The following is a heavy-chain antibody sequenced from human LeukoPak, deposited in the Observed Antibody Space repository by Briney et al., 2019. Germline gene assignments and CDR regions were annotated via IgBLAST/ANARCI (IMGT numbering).Heavy chain of an antibody. CDR3: ARGGDYYGSGTYYAFDP. CDR1: GYTFTSYG. CDR2: ISAYNGNT. D-gene: IGHD3-10*01. V-gene: IGHV1-18*01. Sequence: ASVKVSCKASGYTFTSYGISWVRQAPGQGLEWMGWISAYNGNTNYAQKVQGRVSMTTDTSTSTAYMELRSLRSDDTAVYYCARGGDYYGSGTYYAFDPWGQGTLVTVSS. J-gene: IGHJ5*02.